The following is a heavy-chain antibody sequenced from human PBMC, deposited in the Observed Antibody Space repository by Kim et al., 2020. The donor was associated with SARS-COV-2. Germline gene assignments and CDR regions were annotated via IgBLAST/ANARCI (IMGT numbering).Heavy chain of an antibody. Sequence: GGSLRLSCAASGFTFSSYGMHWVRQAPGKGLEWVVVISYDGSNKYYADSVKGRFTISRDNSKNTLYLQMNSLRAEDTAVYYCAKASGYFDWLVYWGAFDIWGQGTMVTVSS. J-gene: IGHJ3*02. V-gene: IGHV3-30*18. CDR2: ISYDGSNK. CDR3: AKASGYFDWLVYWGAFDI. D-gene: IGHD3-9*01. CDR1: GFTFSSYG.